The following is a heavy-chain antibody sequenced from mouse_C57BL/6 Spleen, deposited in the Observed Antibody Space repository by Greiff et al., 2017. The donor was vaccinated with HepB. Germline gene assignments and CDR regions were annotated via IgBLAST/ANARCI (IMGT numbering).Heavy chain of an antibody. CDR3: TREENTTVVATSYYFDY. J-gene: IGHJ2*01. Sequence: QVQLQQSGAELVRPGASVTLSCKASGYTFTDYEMHWVKQTPVHGLEWIGAIDPETGGTAYNQKFKGKAILTADKSSSTAYMELRSLTSEESAVYYCTREENTTVVATSYYFDYWGQGTTLTVAS. V-gene: IGHV1-15*01. CDR1: GYTFTDYE. CDR2: IDPETGGT. D-gene: IGHD1-1*01.